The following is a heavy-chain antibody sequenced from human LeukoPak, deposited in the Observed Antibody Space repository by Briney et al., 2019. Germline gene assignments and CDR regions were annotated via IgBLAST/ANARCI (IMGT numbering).Heavy chain of an antibody. CDR3: AGDSSTWHRADY. Sequence: SETLSLTCTVSDGFINTYYWSWIRQPPGKGLEWIGYIHSSGSTNYNPSLKSRVTISIDTSNNQFSLKLTSVTAADTAVYYCAGDSSTWHRADYWGQGTLVTVSS. D-gene: IGHD6-13*01. CDR1: DGFINTYY. CDR2: IHSSGST. V-gene: IGHV4-59*08. J-gene: IGHJ4*02.